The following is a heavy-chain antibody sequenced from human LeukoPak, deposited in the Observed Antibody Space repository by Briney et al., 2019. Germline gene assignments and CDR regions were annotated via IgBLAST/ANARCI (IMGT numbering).Heavy chain of an antibody. V-gene: IGHV3-21*01. CDR3: ARDGDYGSGSYYNARVSGAPDY. Sequence: PGGSLRLSCAASGFTFSSYSMNWVRQAPGKGLEWVSSISSSSSYIYYADSVKGRFTISRDNAKNSLYLQMNSLRAEDTAVYYCARDGDYGSGSYYNARVSGAPDYWGQGTLVTVSS. CDR2: ISSSSSYI. D-gene: IGHD3-10*01. CDR1: GFTFSSYS. J-gene: IGHJ4*02.